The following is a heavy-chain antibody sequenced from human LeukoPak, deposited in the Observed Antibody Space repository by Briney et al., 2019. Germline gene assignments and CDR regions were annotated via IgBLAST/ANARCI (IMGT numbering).Heavy chain of an antibody. V-gene: IGHV3-64*02. CDR3: ARALPSGYYDC. Sequence: GGSLRLSCAASGFTFSSYAMHWVRQAPGKGLEYVSAITSNGGSTYYADSVKGRFTISRDNSKNTPYLQMGSLRAEDMAVYYCARALPSGYYDCWGQGTLVTVSS. CDR2: ITSNGGST. J-gene: IGHJ4*02. D-gene: IGHD3-22*01. CDR1: GFTFSSYA.